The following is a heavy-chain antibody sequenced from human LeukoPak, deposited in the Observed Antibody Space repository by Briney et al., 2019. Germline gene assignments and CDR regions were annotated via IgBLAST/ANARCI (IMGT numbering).Heavy chain of an antibody. Sequence: GGSLRLSCAASGFTFSSYAMSWVRQAPGKGLEWVSAISDSGGSTYYADSVKGRFTISRDNSKNTLYLQMNSLRAEDTAVYYCANFFLPGGRPNWFDPWGQRTLVTVPS. CDR3: ANFFLPGGRPNWFDP. D-gene: IGHD3-3*01. V-gene: IGHV3-23*01. CDR2: ISDSGGST. CDR1: GFTFSSYA. J-gene: IGHJ5*02.